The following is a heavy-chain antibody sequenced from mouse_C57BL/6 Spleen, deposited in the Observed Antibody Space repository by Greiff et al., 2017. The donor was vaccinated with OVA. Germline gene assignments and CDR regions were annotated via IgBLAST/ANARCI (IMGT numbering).Heavy chain of an antibody. CDR1: GYSITSGYY. Sequence: EVKLQESGPGLVKPSQSLSLTCSVTGYSITSGYYWNWIRQFPGNKLEWMGYISYDGSNNYNPSLKNRISITRDTSKNQFFLKLNSVTTEDTATYYCAREGASGRFAYWGQGTLVTVSA. CDR2: ISYDGSN. J-gene: IGHJ3*01. V-gene: IGHV3-6*01. D-gene: IGHD6-1*01. CDR3: AREGASGRFAY.